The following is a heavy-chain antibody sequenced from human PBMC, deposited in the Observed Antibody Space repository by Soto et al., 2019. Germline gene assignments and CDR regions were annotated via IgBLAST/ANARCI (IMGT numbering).Heavy chain of an antibody. CDR1: GFTFSNYA. CDR2: VSVGGDST. D-gene: IGHD1-26*01. J-gene: IGHJ3*02. CDR3: ARSLRGAPVQDVFDI. Sequence: GGSLRLSCVASGFTFSNYAMCWVRQAPGKGLEWVSGVSVGGDSTYYADSVKARFTFSRDNSKNTLYLQTNSLRAEDTAVYYCARSLRGAPVQDVFDIWGQGTMVTVSS. V-gene: IGHV3-23*01.